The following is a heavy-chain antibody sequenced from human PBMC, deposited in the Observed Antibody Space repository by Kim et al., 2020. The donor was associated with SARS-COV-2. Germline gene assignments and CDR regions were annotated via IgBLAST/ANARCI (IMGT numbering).Heavy chain of an antibody. V-gene: IGHV3-23*01. J-gene: IGHJ6*02. CDR1: GFTFSSYA. D-gene: IGHD3-9*01. CDR2: ISGSGSST. Sequence: GGSLRLSCAASGFTFSSYAMSWVRQAPGKGLEWVSVISGSGSSTYYADSVKGRFTISRDNSKNTLYLQMNSLRAEDTAVYYCAKSRDILTGYAYYFYGMDVWGQGTTVTVSS. CDR3: AKSRDILTGYAYYFYGMDV.